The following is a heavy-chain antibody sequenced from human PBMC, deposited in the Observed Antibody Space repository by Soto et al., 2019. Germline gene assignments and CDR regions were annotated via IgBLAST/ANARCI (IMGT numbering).Heavy chain of an antibody. D-gene: IGHD4-17*01. CDR3: ARPANTVADHFDI. CDR1: GYTFTIYW. CDR2: IYPSDSDT. J-gene: IGHJ4*02. Sequence: GESLKISCQVSGYTFTIYWIGWVRQMPGKGLEWMGIIYPSDSDTRYSPSFQGQVTISADQSINTAYQQWDSLKASDTAIYYCARPANTVADHFDIWGQGTPVTVSS. V-gene: IGHV5-51*01.